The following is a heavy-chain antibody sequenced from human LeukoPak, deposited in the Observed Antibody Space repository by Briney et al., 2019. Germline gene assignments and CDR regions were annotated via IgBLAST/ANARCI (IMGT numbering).Heavy chain of an antibody. V-gene: IGHV3-23*01. CDR2: ISGSGGST. J-gene: IGHJ6*02. Sequence: GASLRLSCAASGFTFSSYAMSWVRRAPGKGLEWVSAISGSGGSTYYADSVKGRFTISRDNSKNTLYLQMNSLRAEDTAVYYCAKSSRRYSSSPYGMDVWGQGTTVTVSS. CDR1: GFTFSSYA. D-gene: IGHD6-6*01. CDR3: AKSSRRYSSSPYGMDV.